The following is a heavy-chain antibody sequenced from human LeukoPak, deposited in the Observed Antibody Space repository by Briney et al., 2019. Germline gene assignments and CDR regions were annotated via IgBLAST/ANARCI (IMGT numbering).Heavy chain of an antibody. J-gene: IGHJ4*02. CDR3: ARDIHYYGSGSYGYYFDY. D-gene: IGHD3-10*01. CDR2: INHSGST. CDR1: GGSFSGYY. Sequence: SETLSLTCAVYGGSFSGYYWSWIRQPPGKGVEWIGEINHSGSTNYNPSLKSRVTISVDTSKNQFSLKLSSVTAADTAVYYCARDIHYYGSGSYGYYFDYWGQGTLVTVSS. V-gene: IGHV4-34*01.